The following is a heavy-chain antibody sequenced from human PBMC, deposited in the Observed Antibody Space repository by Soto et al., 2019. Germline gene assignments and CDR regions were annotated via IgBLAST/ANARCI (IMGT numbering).Heavy chain of an antibody. CDR2: IIPIFGTA. CDR3: AREPGIAVAGHLYWYFDI. CDR1: GGTFSSYA. D-gene: IGHD6-19*01. V-gene: IGHV1-69*01. Sequence: QVQLVQSGAEVKKPGSSVKVSCKASGGTFSSYAISWVRQAPGQGLEWMGGIIPIFGTANSAQKFQGRVTITADESTSKAYMELRSVRSEDRAVYYCAREPGIAVAGHLYWYFDIWGRGTRGTVSS. J-gene: IGHJ2*01.